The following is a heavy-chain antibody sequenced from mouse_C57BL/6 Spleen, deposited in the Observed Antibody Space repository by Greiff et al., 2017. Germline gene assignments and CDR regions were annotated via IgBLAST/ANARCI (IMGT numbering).Heavy chain of an antibody. CDR3: ARGELTGNIAY. Sequence: QVHVKQPGAELVKPGASVKMSCKASGYTFTSYWITWVKQRPGQGLEWIGDIYPGSGSTNYNEKFKSKATLTVDTSSSTAYMQLSSLTSEDSAVYYCARGELTGNIAYWGQGTLVTVSA. CDR1: GYTFTSYW. CDR2: IYPGSGST. J-gene: IGHJ3*01. V-gene: IGHV1-55*01. D-gene: IGHD4-1*01.